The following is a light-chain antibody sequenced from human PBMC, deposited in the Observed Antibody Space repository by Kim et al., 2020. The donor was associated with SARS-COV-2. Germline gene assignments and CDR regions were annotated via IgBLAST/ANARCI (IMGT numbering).Light chain of an antibody. CDR3: SSYTRSSTNYV. CDR2: AVS. CDR1: SSGIGSYNY. Sequence: QSVTLSSTRNSSGIGSYNYISWDQQHPGKAPKLMSYAVSHRPSGVSNRFSGSKSGKTASLTISGLQAEDEADYYCSSYTRSSTNYVFGTGTKVTVL. J-gene: IGLJ1*01. V-gene: IGLV2-14*04.